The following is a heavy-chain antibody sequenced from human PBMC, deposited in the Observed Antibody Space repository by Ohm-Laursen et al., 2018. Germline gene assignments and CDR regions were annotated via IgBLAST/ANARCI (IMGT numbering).Heavy chain of an antibody. CDR3: ARVTYYYGFDY. D-gene: IGHD3-10*01. CDR2: IYYSGST. Sequence: GTLSLTCTVSGGSISSSSYYWGWIRQPPGKGLEWIGSIYYSGSTYYNPSLKSRVTISVDTSKNQFSLKLSSVTAADTAVYYCARVTYYYGFDYWGQGTLVTVSS. J-gene: IGHJ4*02. V-gene: IGHV4-39*01. CDR1: GGSISSSSYY.